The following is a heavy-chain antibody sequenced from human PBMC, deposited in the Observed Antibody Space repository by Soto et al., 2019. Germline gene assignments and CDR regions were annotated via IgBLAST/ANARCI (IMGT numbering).Heavy chain of an antibody. J-gene: IGHJ4*02. Sequence: PEESLRLSCAASGFTFTGYSMNWVRQAPGKGLEWVSSISSTTNYIYYADSMKGRFTVSRDNAKNSVYLEMNSLSAEDTAVYYCARESEDLTSNFDYWGQGTLVTVSS. CDR2: ISSTTNYI. V-gene: IGHV3-21*01. CDR1: GFTFTGYS. CDR3: ARESEDLTSNFDY.